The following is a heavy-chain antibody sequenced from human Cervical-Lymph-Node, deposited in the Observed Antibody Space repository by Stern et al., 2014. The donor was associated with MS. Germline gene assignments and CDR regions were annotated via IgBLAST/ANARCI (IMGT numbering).Heavy chain of an antibody. CDR1: GFTFSSYA. V-gene: IGHV3-64*01. J-gene: IGHJ2*01. D-gene: IGHD2-21*02. CDR3: ARGVTYCGGDCYGWYFDL. Sequence: EMQLEESGGGLVQPGGSLRLSCAASGFTFSSYAMHWVRQAPGKGLEYVSVISSNGGSTYYANSVKGRFTISRDNSKSTLYLHMGSLRVEDMAVYYCARGVTYCGGDCYGWYFDLWGRGTLVTVSS. CDR2: ISSNGGST.